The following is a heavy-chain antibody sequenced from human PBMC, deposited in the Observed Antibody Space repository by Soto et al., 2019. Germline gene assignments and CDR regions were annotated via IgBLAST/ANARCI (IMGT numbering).Heavy chain of an antibody. D-gene: IGHD2-15*01. CDR3: VRSVPAATWAYNGMAV. V-gene: IGHV4-4*02. CDR1: GGSVESSSC. Sequence: QVRLKESGPGLVKPSGTLSLTCAVSGGSVESSSCWSWVRQAPGKGLEWIGEIYHSGTFNYNPSLASRVSGSVDKSPNHSPLNLNSVTAADTAGFYCVRSVPAATWAYNGMAVWGQGTTVTAPS. CDR2: IYHSGTF. J-gene: IGHJ6*02.